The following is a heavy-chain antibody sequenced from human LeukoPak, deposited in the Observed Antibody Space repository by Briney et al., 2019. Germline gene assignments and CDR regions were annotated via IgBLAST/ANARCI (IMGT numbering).Heavy chain of an antibody. V-gene: IGHV3-21*01. CDR3: ARASRGVEMATLDF. J-gene: IGHJ4*02. Sequence: GGSLRLSCAASEFTFSSYSMNWVCQAPGRGLEWVSSISSGSSYIYYADSVKGRFTISRDNAKNSLYLQMNSLRAEDTAIYYCARASRGVEMATLDFWGQGTLITVSS. CDR1: EFTFSSYS. D-gene: IGHD5-24*01. CDR2: ISSGSSYI.